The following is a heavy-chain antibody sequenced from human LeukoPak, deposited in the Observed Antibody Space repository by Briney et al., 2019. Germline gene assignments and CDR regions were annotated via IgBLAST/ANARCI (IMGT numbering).Heavy chain of an antibody. V-gene: IGHV3-15*01. CDR1: GFTFRTYA. CDR2: IKSKTDGGTT. CDR3: TTASGDFDY. J-gene: IGHJ4*02. Sequence: GGSLRLSCAASGFTFRTYAMSWVRQAPGKGLEWVGRIKSKTDGGTTDYAAPVKGRFTISRDDSKNTLYLQMNSLKTEDTAVYYCTTASGDFDYWGQGTLVTVSS. D-gene: IGHD1-26*01.